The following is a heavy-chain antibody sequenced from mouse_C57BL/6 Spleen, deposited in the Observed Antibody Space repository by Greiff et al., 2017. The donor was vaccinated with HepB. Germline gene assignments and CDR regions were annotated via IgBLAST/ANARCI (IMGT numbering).Heavy chain of an antibody. J-gene: IGHJ4*01. Sequence: QVQLQQSGPGLVQPSQSLSITCTVSGFSLTSYGVHWVRQSPGKGLEWLGVIWRGGSTDYNAAFMSRLSITKDNSKSQVFFKMNSLQADDTAIYYCAKRAYGNYVNYAMDYWGQGTSVTVSS. CDR1: GFSLTSYG. CDR2: IWRGGST. CDR3: AKRAYGNYVNYAMDY. D-gene: IGHD2-1*01. V-gene: IGHV2-5*01.